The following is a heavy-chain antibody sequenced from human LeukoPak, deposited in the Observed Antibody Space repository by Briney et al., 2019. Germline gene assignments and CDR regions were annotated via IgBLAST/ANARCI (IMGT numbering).Heavy chain of an antibody. CDR2: IRSSSSYI. Sequence: TGGSLRLACAASGFSFRTYAMAWVRQAPGKGLEWVSSIRSSSSYIYYADSVKGRFTISRDNAKNSLYLQKNSLRAEDTAVYYCARDYSGGAFDIWGQGTMVTVSS. J-gene: IGHJ3*02. CDR3: ARDYSGGAFDI. CDR1: GFSFRTYA. V-gene: IGHV3-21*01. D-gene: IGHD4-11*01.